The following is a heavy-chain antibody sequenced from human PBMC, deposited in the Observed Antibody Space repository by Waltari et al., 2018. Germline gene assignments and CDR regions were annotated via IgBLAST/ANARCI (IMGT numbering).Heavy chain of an antibody. J-gene: IGHJ4*02. CDR3: ARGYYYDSSGYLGYFDY. V-gene: IGHV1-69*12. CDR2: SLPILGTG. CDR1: GGTFSSYA. Sequence: QVQLVQSGAEVKKPGSSVKVSCKASGGTFSSYAIRWVRQAPGQGLEWVGGSLPILGTGNYAQKCQGRVTITADESTSTAYMELSSLRSEDTAVYYCARGYYYDSSGYLGYFDYWGQGTLVTVSS. D-gene: IGHD3-22*01.